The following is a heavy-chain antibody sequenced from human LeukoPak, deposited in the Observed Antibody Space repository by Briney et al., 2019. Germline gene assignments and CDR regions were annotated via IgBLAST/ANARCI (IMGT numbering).Heavy chain of an antibody. V-gene: IGHV3-23*01. CDR1: GFTFSSYA. CDR3: AKDQRITMIVVVPDAFDI. D-gene: IGHD3-22*01. J-gene: IGHJ3*02. Sequence: GGSLRLSCAASGFTFSSYAMSWVRQAPGKGLEWVSAINGSGGSTYYADSVKGRFTISRDNSKNTLYLQMNSLRAEDTAVYYCAKDQRITMIVVVPDAFDIWGQGTMVTVSS. CDR2: INGSGGST.